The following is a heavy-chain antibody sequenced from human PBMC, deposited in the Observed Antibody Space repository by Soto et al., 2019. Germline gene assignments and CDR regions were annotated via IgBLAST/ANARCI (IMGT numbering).Heavy chain of an antibody. Sequence: PGGSLRLSCAASGFTFSSFHMNWVRQAPGRGLEWVAYITSSSDTIYYSDSVKARFTISRDNGKNSLFLQMNSLRAEDTALYYCAKDAITMVRGVISYYGMDVWGQGTTVTVSS. CDR1: GFTFSSFH. J-gene: IGHJ6*02. CDR3: AKDAITMVRGVISYYGMDV. D-gene: IGHD3-10*01. V-gene: IGHV3-48*01. CDR2: ITSSSDTI.